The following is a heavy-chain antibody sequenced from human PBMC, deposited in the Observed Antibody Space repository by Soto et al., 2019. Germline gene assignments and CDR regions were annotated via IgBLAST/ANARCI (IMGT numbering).Heavy chain of an antibody. V-gene: IGHV3-33*01. Sequence: PGGSLRLSCAASGFTFSNYGIHWARHAPGKGLDWVAAILYDGSNKYYADSVKGRFNISRDNSKNTLYLQMNSLRAEDTAVYYCARDSTGSRSNWFDPWGQGTLVTVSS. CDR1: GFTFSNYG. J-gene: IGHJ5*02. D-gene: IGHD2-8*02. CDR3: ARDSTGSRSNWFDP. CDR2: ILYDGSNK.